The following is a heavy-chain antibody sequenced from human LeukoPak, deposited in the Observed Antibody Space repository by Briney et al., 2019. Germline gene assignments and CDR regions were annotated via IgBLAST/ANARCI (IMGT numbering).Heavy chain of an antibody. Sequence: PGGSLRLSCAASGFTFDDYAMHWVRQAPGKGLEWVSLISGYGGSTYYADSVKGRFTISRDNSKNTLYLQMNSLRAEDTAVYYCAKVPYYYYYYMDVWGKGTTVTVSS. J-gene: IGHJ6*03. CDR2: ISGYGGST. CDR3: AKVPYYYYYYMDV. V-gene: IGHV3-23*01. CDR1: GFTFDDYA.